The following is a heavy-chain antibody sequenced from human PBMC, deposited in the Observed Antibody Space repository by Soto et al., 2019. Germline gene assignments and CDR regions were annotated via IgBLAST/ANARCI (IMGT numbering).Heavy chain of an antibody. D-gene: IGHD6-19*01. Sequence: QVQLQESGPGLVKPSETLSLTCTVSSGSISSYFWTWVRQPPGKRLEWIGYIHYSGTTDHNPSLRSRITMSVDTSKNQFSLKLRSVTAADTALYYCARHRASRGSTGWPDDAFDVWGQGTMVTVSS. CDR2: IHYSGTT. J-gene: IGHJ3*01. V-gene: IGHV4-59*08. CDR1: SGSISSYF. CDR3: ARHRASRGSTGWPDDAFDV.